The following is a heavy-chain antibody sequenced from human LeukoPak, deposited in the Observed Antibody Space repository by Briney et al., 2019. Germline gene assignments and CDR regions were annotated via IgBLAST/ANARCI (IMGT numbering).Heavy chain of an antibody. CDR2: IKQDGSEK. J-gene: IGHJ4*02. Sequence: GGSLRLSCAASGFTFSSYWMSWVRQAPGKGLEWVANIKQDGSEKYYVDSVKGRFTISRENAKNSLYLQMNSLRAEDTAVYYCARDRYGYCSGGSCPFAGYWGQGTLVTVSS. V-gene: IGHV3-7*01. CDR1: GFTFSSYW. D-gene: IGHD2-15*01. CDR3: ARDRYGYCSGGSCPFAGY.